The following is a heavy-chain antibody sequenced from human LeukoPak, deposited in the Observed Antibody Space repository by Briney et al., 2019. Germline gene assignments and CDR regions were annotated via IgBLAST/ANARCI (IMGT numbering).Heavy chain of an antibody. Sequence: SVKVSCKASGGTFSSYTISWVRQAPGQGLEWMGRIIPILGIANYAQKIQGRVTITADKSTSTAYMELSSLRSEDTAVYYCARDVRGYCSSTSCYWFDPWGQGTLVTVSS. CDR1: GGTFSSYT. D-gene: IGHD2-2*01. CDR3: ARDVRGYCSSTSCYWFDP. J-gene: IGHJ5*02. V-gene: IGHV1-69*04. CDR2: IIPILGIA.